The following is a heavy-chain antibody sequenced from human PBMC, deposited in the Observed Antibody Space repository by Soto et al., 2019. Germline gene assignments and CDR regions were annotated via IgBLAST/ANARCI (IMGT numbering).Heavy chain of an antibody. D-gene: IGHD4-4*01. CDR2: IIPIFGTA. J-gene: IGHJ5*02. Sequence: GASVKVSCKASGGTFSSYAISWVRQAPGQGLEWMGGIIPIFGTANYAQKFQGRVTITADKSTSTAYMELSSLRSEDTAVYYCARDDYSTYNWFDPWAREPWSPSPQ. CDR3: ARDDYSTYNWFDP. V-gene: IGHV1-69*06. CDR1: GGTFSSYA.